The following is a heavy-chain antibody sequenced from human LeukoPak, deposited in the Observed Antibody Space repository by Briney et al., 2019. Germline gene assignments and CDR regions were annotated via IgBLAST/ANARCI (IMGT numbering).Heavy chain of an antibody. Sequence: PSETLSLTCTASGGSISSSGYYWGWIRQPPGKGLEWIGTIYYSGSTYYNSSLKSRVTISVDTSKNQFSLKLSSVTAADTAVYYCARISNYYDSSGSDAFDIWGQGTMVTVSS. V-gene: IGHV4-39*07. CDR1: GGSISSSGYY. J-gene: IGHJ3*02. CDR2: IYYSGST. D-gene: IGHD3-22*01. CDR3: ARISNYYDSSGSDAFDI.